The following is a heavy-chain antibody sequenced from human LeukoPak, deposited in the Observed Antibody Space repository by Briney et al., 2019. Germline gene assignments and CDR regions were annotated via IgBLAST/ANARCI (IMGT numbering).Heavy chain of an antibody. Sequence: HPGGSLRLSCAASGFTFSSYAMSWVRQAPGKGLEWVSAISGSGGSTYYADSVKGRFTISRDNSKNTLYLQMNSLSAEDTAVYYCATRDKMVYAIRSFDYWGQGTLVTVSS. CDR2: ISGSGGST. V-gene: IGHV3-23*01. CDR1: GFTFSSYA. CDR3: ATRDKMVYAIRSFDY. D-gene: IGHD2-8*01. J-gene: IGHJ4*02.